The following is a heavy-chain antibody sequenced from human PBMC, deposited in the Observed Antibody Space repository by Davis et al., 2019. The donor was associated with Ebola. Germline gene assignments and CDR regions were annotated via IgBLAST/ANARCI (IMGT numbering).Heavy chain of an antibody. CDR1: GGSISSSSYY. V-gene: IGHV4-61*05. J-gene: IGHJ4*02. CDR2: IYYSGST. CDR3: ARGITIFGVVNFDY. D-gene: IGHD3-3*01. Sequence: PSETLSLTCTVSGGSISSSSYYWGWIRQPPGKGLEWIGYIYYSGSTNYNPSLKSRVTISVDTSKNQFSLKLSSVTAADTAVYYCARGITIFGVVNFDYWGQGTLVTVSS.